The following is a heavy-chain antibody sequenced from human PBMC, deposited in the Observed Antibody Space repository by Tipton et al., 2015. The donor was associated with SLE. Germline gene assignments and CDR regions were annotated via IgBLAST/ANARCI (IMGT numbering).Heavy chain of an antibody. V-gene: IGHV4-59*01. Sequence: TLSLTCTVSGVSISRSYWSWIRQPPGKGLEWIGYIYYSGSTNYNPSLKSRVTISVDTSKNQFSLKLSSVTAADTAVYYCARVPAVYYYYMDVWGKGTTVTVSS. CDR1: GVSISRSY. J-gene: IGHJ6*03. D-gene: IGHD2-2*01. CDR2: IYYSGST. CDR3: ARVPAVYYYYMDV.